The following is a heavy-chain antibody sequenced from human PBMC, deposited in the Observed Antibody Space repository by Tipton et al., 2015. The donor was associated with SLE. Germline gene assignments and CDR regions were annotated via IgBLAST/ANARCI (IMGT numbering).Heavy chain of an antibody. CDR2: INHSGST. CDR1: GGSFSGYY. V-gene: IGHV4-34*01. CDR3: ARGHVVGIAAALGDY. Sequence: TLSLTCAVYGGSFSGYYWSWIRQPPGKGLEWIGEINHSGSTNYNPSLKSRVTISVDTSKNQFSLKLSSVTAADTTVYYCARGHVVGIAAALGDYWGQGTLVTVSS. J-gene: IGHJ4*02. D-gene: IGHD6-13*01.